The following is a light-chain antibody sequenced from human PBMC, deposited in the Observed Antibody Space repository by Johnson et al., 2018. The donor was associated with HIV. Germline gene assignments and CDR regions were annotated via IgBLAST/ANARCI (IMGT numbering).Light chain of an antibody. Sequence: QSVLTQPPSVSAAPGQKVTISCSGSSSNIGNNYVSWYQQLPGTAPKLLIYENNKRPSGIPDRFSGSKSGTSATLGITGLQTGDEADYYCGTWDSSLSAGWCVFGTGTKVTVL. V-gene: IGLV1-51*02. CDR3: GTWDSSLSAGWCV. CDR1: SSNIGNNY. CDR2: ENN. J-gene: IGLJ1*01.